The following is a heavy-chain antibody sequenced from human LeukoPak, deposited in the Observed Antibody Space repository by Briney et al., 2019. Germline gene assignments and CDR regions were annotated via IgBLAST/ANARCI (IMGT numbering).Heavy chain of an antibody. D-gene: IGHD2-2*01. J-gene: IGHJ4*02. CDR2: ISSSRNNI. Sequence: GGSLRLSCAASGFTFSTYTMNWVRQAPGKGLEWVSSISSSRNNINYADSVKGGFTISRDNAMNSVHLQMNSLRVEDTAVYYCARGYQRPDYWGQGTLITVSS. V-gene: IGHV3-21*01. CDR1: GFTFSTYT. CDR3: ARGYQRPDY.